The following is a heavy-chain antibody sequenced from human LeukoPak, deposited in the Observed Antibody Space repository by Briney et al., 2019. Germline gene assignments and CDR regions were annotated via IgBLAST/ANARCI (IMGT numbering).Heavy chain of an antibody. J-gene: IGHJ4*02. CDR3: ARGWNYAFRFDS. V-gene: IGHV3-7*01. CDR2: IKQDGSER. CDR1: GFTFNDYW. D-gene: IGHD1-7*01. Sequence: GGSLRLSCAASGFTFNDYWMTWVRQAPGKGLEWVAHIKQDGSERYYGDSVKGRFTISSDNAKNLVYLQMNSLGAEDTALYYCARGWNYAFRFDSWGQGTLVTVSS.